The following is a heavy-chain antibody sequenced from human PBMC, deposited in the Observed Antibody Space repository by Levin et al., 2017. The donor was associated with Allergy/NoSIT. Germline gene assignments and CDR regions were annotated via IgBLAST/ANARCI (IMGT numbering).Heavy chain of an antibody. CDR2: ISGSSSYT. CDR1: GFTFSDYY. J-gene: IGHJ4*02. CDR3: ARDPRYISGWFFDY. Sequence: GESLKISCAASGFTFSDYYMSWIRQAPGKGLEWVSYISGSSSYTNYADSVKGRFTISRDNAKNSLYLQMNSLRAEDTAVYYCARDPRYISGWFFDYWGQGTLVTVSS. V-gene: IGHV3-11*05. D-gene: IGHD6-19*01.